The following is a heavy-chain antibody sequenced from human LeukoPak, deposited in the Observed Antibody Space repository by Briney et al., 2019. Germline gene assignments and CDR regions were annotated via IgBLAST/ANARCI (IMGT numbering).Heavy chain of an antibody. CDR3: ARGEMATTYFDY. V-gene: IGHV4-30-2*01. CDR2: IYHSGST. J-gene: IGHJ4*02. Sequence: PSETLSLTCSVSGGSISSGGYYWSWIRQPPGKGLEWIGYIYHSGSTYYNPSLKSRVTISVDRSKNQFSLKLSSVTAADTAVYYCARGEMATTYFDYWGQGTLVTVSS. CDR1: GGSISSGGYY. D-gene: IGHD5-24*01.